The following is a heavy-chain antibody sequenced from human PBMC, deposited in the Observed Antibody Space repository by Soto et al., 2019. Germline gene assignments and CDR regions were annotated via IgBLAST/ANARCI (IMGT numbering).Heavy chain of an antibody. CDR3: ARVDQIRYFDWLLLGPGWFDP. CDR1: GYTFTNYG. D-gene: IGHD3-9*01. V-gene: IGHV1-18*01. J-gene: IGHJ5*02. Sequence: GASVKVSCTASGYTFTNYGISWVRQAPGQGLEWMGWINTYNGNTNHAQKLQGRVTMTTDTSTSTAYMELSSLRSEDTAVYYCARVDQIRYFDWLLLGPGWFDPWGQGTLVTVSS. CDR2: INTYNGNT.